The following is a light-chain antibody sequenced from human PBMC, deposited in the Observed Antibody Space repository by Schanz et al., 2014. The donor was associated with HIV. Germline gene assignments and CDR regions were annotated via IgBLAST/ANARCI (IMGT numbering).Light chain of an antibody. CDR2: EVI. V-gene: IGLV2-23*02. CDR1: NSDVGSYNF. Sequence: QSALTQPASVSGSPGQSITISCTGTNSDVGSYNFVSWYQQHPGKAPKLMIYEVIKRPSGVSNRFSASKSGNTASLTISGLQTEDEADYYCISYAGSNIFVFGTGTKLTVL. CDR3: ISYAGSNIFV. J-gene: IGLJ1*01.